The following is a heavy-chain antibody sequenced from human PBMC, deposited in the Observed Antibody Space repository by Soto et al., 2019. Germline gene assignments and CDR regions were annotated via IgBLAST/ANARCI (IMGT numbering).Heavy chain of an antibody. CDR3: ARDALYAIAEPLGDFDY. J-gene: IGHJ4*02. CDR1: GLTFSSYS. Sequence: PGGSLRLSCAASGLTFSSYSMTWVRQAPGKGLEWVSSISSSSSYIYYADSVKGRFTISRDNAKNSLYLQMNSLRAEDTAVYYCARDALYAIAEPLGDFDYWGQGTLVTVSS. D-gene: IGHD3-16*01. CDR2: ISSSSSYI. V-gene: IGHV3-21*01.